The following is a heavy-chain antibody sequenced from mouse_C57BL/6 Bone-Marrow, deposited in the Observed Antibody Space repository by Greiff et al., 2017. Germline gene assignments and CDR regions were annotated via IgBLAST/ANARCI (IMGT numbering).Heavy chain of an antibody. CDR2: IDPSDSYT. V-gene: IGHV1-50*01. CDR3: ARVRYYGSSLYYYAMDY. Sequence: QVQLQQSGAELVKPGASVKLSCKASGYTFTSYWMQWVKQRPGQGLEWIGEIDPSDSYTNYNQKFKGKATLTVDTSSSTAYMQLSSLTSEDSAVYYCARVRYYGSSLYYYAMDYWGQGTSVTVSS. D-gene: IGHD1-1*01. J-gene: IGHJ4*01. CDR1: GYTFTSYW.